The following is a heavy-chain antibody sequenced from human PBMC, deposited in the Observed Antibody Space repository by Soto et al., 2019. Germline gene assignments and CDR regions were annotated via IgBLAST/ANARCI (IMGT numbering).Heavy chain of an antibody. CDR1: SGSISSTNW. CDR2: IYHSGSS. V-gene: IGHV4-4*02. CDR3: ARGHSVVQPTGWFDT. J-gene: IGHJ5*02. D-gene: IGHD2-15*01. Sequence: QVQLKESGPGLVKPSGTLSLTCAVSSGSISSTNWWSWVRQPPGKGLEWIGEIYHSGSSNYNPSLKSRVTISADKSKNQFSLKLSSVPAADTAVYYCARGHSVVQPTGWFDTWGQGIWVIVSS.